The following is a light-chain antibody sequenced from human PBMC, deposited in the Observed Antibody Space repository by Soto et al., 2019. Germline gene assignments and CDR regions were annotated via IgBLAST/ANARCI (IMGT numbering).Light chain of an antibody. Sequence: EIVMTQSPATLSVSPGEGATLSCRASQSVSSKFAWYQQQPGQAPRLLIYGASTRATGIPARFSGSGSGTEFTLIISSLQSEDSAVYYCQQYNSWLWTFGQGTKVEIK. CDR1: QSVSSK. J-gene: IGKJ1*01. CDR2: GAS. CDR3: QQYNSWLWT. V-gene: IGKV3-15*01.